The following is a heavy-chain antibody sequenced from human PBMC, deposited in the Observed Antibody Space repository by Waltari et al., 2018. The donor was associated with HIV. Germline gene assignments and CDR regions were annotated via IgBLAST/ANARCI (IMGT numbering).Heavy chain of an antibody. CDR1: GGTFHNFF. CDR2: INHSGKT. J-gene: IGHJ3*02. Sequence: QVQLQQWGAGLVKPAETLSPTCAVYGGTFHNFFRSFVRQSPGKGLEWIGEINHSGKTDYNPSLKGRVSLSIDPSKKQFYLELTSVTVADTAIYYCARRRWRTTMVFVVKGGVFDIWGQGTEVTVSS. D-gene: IGHD2-21*01. V-gene: IGHV4-34*02. CDR3: ARRRWRTTMVFVVKGGVFDI.